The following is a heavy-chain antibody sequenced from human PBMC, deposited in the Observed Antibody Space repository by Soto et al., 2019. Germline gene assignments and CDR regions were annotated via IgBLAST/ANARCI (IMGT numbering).Heavy chain of an antibody. J-gene: IGHJ4*02. Sequence: GESLKTPCQGSGYTFRSYWIGWVRQMPGKGLGWRVIIYPGDIDTRYSTSFQGQVNISADKSIITAYLQWSSLKASDTAMYYCARPRASSSSYYFDSWGQGTLVTVSS. CDR3: ARPRASSSSYYFDS. CDR2: IYPGDIDT. CDR1: GYTFRSYW. D-gene: IGHD6-13*01. V-gene: IGHV5-51*01.